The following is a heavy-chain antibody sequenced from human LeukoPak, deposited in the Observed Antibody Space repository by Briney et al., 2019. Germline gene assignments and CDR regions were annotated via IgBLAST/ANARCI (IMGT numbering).Heavy chain of an antibody. Sequence: GGSLRLSCAASGFTFSTYAMNWVRQAPGKGLEWVANIKQDGSERYYVDSVKGRFTISRDNAKNSLYLQMNSLRAEDTAVYYCARDTHSKERSDWWGQGTLVTVSS. CDR1: GFTFSTYA. D-gene: IGHD1-1*01. CDR3: ARDTHSKERSDW. CDR2: IKQDGSER. J-gene: IGHJ4*02. V-gene: IGHV3-7*01.